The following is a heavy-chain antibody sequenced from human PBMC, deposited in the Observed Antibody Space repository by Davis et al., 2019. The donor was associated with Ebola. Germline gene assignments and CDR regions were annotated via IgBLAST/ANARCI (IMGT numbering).Heavy chain of an antibody. D-gene: IGHD4/OR15-4a*01. CDR1: GFTFSSYG. CDR3: ARTTRRMVLPFDY. Sequence: GESLKISCAASGFTFSSYGMHWVRQAPGKGLEWVAVISYDGSNKYYADSVKGRFTISRDNSKNTLYLQMNSLRAEDTAVYYCARTTRRMVLPFDYWGQGTLVTVSS. CDR2: ISYDGSNK. V-gene: IGHV3-30*03. J-gene: IGHJ4*02.